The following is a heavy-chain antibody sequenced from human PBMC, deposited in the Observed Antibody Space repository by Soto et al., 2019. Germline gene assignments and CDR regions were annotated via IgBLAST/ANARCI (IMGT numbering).Heavy chain of an antibody. CDR3: ARESEDRTSNFDY. CDR2: INPDNGNT. CDR1: GYTFTRYT. V-gene: IGHV1-3*01. J-gene: IGHJ4*02. Sequence: ASVKVSCKASGYTFTRYTMNWVRQAPGQRLEWMGWINPDNGNTKSSQKFQDRVIITRDTSVSTAYMDLSSMRAEDTAVYYCARESEDRTSNFDYWGQGTLVTVSS.